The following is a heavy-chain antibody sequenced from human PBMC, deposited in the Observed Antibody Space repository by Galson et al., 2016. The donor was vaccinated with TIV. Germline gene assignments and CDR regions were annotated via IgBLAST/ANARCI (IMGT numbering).Heavy chain of an antibody. CDR2: IIPIFGII. CDR1: GGTFSTYA. CDR3: AVGVPTNMYWYFDL. J-gene: IGHJ2*01. V-gene: IGHV1-69*13. Sequence: SVKVSCKASGGTFSTYAVNWVRQAPGQGLEWMGRIIPIFGIINYSQNFQGRVTLTADESTSTFYMDLTSLRSEDTAVYYCAVGVPTNMYWYFDLWGRGTLVTVSS. D-gene: IGHD5-12*01.